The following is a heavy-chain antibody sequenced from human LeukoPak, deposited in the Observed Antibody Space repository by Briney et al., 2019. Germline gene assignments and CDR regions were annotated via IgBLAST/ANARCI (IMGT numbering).Heavy chain of an antibody. V-gene: IGHV3-23*01. CDR2: ISGSAHKI. D-gene: IGHD5-18*01. J-gene: IGHJ4*02. CDR3: AGRVTGYSSGYVY. CDR1: GFTFSSYG. Sequence: PGGSLRLSGAASGFTFSSYGMHWVRQAPGKGLDWVSVISGSAHKIRYADSVKGRFTISRDNSENIVYLQITNLRAEDTAVYYCAGRVTGYSSGYVYWGQGTLVTVSS.